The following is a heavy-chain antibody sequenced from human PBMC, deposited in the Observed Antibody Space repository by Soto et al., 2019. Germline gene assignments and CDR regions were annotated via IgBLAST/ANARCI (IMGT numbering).Heavy chain of an antibody. CDR3: ARYGLQTAVTQMPFDS. V-gene: IGHV3-48*04. CDR2: ISSTSGTT. CDR1: GFTFSSYG. Sequence: EVQLVESGGALVQPGGSLRLSCAASGFTFSSYGMNWVRQAPGKGLEWISYISSTSGTTFYADSVKGRFTISRDNTKNSLYLQMNSQRAEDAPVYSCARYGLQTAVTQMPFDSWGQGTLVTVSS. D-gene: IGHD6-19*01. J-gene: IGHJ4*02.